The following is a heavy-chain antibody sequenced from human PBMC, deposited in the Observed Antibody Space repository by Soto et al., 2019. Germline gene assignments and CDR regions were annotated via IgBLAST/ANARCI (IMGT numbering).Heavy chain of an antibody. CDR3: ARGRVTYYDFWSGYWGYYYGMDV. D-gene: IGHD3-3*01. CDR1: GFTFSSYA. V-gene: IGHV3-30-3*01. Sequence: QVQLVESGGGVVQPGRSLRLSCAASGFTFSSYAMHWVRQAPGKGLEWVAVISYDGSNKYYADSVKGRFTISRDNSKNTLYLQMNSLRAEDTAVYYCARGRVTYYDFWSGYWGYYYGMDVWGQGTTVTVSS. CDR2: ISYDGSNK. J-gene: IGHJ6*02.